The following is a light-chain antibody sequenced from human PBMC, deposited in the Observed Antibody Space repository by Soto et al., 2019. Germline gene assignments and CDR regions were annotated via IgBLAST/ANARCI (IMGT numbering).Light chain of an antibody. CDR1: QTVNSIY. J-gene: IGKJ4*01. CDR2: DIY. CDR3: QLYGDSPT. V-gene: IGKV3-20*01. Sequence: EIVLTQSPGTLSLSPGEGATLSCRASQTVNSIYLAWFQQKPGQSPRLLIYDIYTMATGIPDRIRGSGSGTDFTLTISRLEPEDSAVYYCQLYGDSPTFGGGTKVEIK.